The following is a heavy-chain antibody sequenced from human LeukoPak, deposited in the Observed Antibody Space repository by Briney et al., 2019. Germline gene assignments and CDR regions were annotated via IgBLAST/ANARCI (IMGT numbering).Heavy chain of an antibody. D-gene: IGHD4-23*01. CDR1: GGTFSSYA. J-gene: IGHJ6*02. CDR2: IIPIFGTA. CDR3: AREVTPDYGMDV. V-gene: IGHV1-69*13. Sequence: SVKVSCKASGGTFSSYAISWVRQAPGQGLEWMGGIIPIFGTANYAQKFQGRVTITADESTSTAYTELSSLRSEDTAVYYCAREVTPDYGMDVWGQGTTVTVSS.